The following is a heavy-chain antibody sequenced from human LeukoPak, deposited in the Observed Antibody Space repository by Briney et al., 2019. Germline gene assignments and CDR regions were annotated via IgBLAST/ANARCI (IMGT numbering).Heavy chain of an antibody. J-gene: IGHJ5*02. V-gene: IGHV4-4*07. CDR3: ARDLGPYDILTGYYVYNWFDP. CDR2: IYTSGST. D-gene: IGHD3-9*01. Sequence: PSETLSLTCTASGGSISSYYWSWIRQPAVKGLEWIGRIYTSGSTNYNPSLKSRVTMSVDTSKNQFSLKLSSVTAADTAVYYCARDLGPYDILTGYYVYNWFDPWGQGTLVTVSS. CDR1: GGSISSYY.